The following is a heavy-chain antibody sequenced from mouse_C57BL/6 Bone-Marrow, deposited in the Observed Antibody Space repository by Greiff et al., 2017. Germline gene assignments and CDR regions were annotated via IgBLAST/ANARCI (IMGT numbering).Heavy chain of an antibody. V-gene: IGHV1-80*01. CDR2: IYPGDGDT. CDR1: GYAFSSYW. D-gene: IGHD4-1*01. Sequence: VQGVESGAELVKPGASVKISCKASGYAFSSYWMNWVKQRPGKGLEWIGQIYPGDGDTNYNGKFKGKATLTADKSSSTAYMQLSSLTSEDSAVYFCARGLTGTRFAYWGQGPLVTVSA. CDR3: ARGLTGTRFAY. J-gene: IGHJ3*01.